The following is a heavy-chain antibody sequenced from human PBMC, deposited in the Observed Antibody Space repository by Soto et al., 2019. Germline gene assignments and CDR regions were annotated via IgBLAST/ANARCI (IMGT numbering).Heavy chain of an antibody. J-gene: IGHJ4*02. Sequence: QVQLVQSGAEVKKPGASVKVSCKASGYTFTSYGIIWVRQAPGQGLEWMGWISAYNGNTHYAQKLQGRVTMTTDTTTTTGNMELTSLRSDDSAVHYCARDRGSYALDSWGQGTLVTVSS. D-gene: IGHD1-26*01. V-gene: IGHV1-18*01. CDR2: ISAYNGNT. CDR3: ARDRGSYALDS. CDR1: GYTFTSYG.